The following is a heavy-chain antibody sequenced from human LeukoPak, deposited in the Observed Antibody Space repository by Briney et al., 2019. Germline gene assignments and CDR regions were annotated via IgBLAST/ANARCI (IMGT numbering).Heavy chain of an antibody. D-gene: IGHD3-22*01. Sequence: PGGSLRLSCAASGFTFSSYWMHWVRQAPGKGLVWVSRINSDGSSTSYADSVKGRFTISRDNAKNTLYLQMNSLRAEDTAVYYCARDGRAYYYDSSGYYDYWGQGTLSPSPQ. CDR3: ARDGRAYYYDSSGYYDY. CDR2: INSDGSST. V-gene: IGHV3-74*01. J-gene: IGHJ4*02. CDR1: GFTFSSYW.